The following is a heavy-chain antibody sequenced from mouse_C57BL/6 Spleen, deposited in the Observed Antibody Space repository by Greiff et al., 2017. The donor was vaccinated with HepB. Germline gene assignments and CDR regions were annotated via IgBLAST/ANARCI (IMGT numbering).Heavy chain of an antibody. V-gene: IGHV5-16*01. Sequence: DVHLVESEGGLVQPGSSMKLSCTASGFTFSDYYMAWVRQVPEKGLEWVANINYDGSSTYYLDSLKSRFIISRDNAKNILYLQMSSLKSEDTATYYCARDSYGSSWDWYFDVWGTGTTVTVSS. D-gene: IGHD1-1*01. CDR2: INYDGSST. CDR3: ARDSYGSSWDWYFDV. CDR1: GFTFSDYY. J-gene: IGHJ1*03.